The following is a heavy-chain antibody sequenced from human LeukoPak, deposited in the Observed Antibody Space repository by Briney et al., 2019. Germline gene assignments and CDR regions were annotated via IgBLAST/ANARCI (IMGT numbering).Heavy chain of an antibody. CDR1: GGSFSGYY. D-gene: IGHD1-1*01. CDR3: ARDGVTTGYYFDY. J-gene: IGHJ4*02. CDR2: INHSGST. Sequence: PSETLSLTCAVYGGSFSGYYWSWIRQPPGKGLEWIGEINHSGSTNYNPSLKSRVTISVDTSKNQFSLKLSSVTAADTAVYYCARDGVTTGYYFDYWGQGTLVTVSS. V-gene: IGHV4-34*01.